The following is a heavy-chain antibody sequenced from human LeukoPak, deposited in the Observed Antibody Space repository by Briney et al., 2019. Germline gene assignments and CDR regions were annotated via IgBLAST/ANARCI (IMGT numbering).Heavy chain of an antibody. CDR2: INPNSGGT. V-gene: IGHV1-2*02. CDR1: GYTFTGYY. Sequence: ASVKVSCKASGYTFTGYYIQWVRQAPGQGLEWMGWINPNSGGTNYAQKSQGRVTMTRDTSISTAYMELSRLRSDDTAVYFCARDHCVSSGCYEDYYYGMGVWGRGTTVTVSS. CDR3: ARDHCVSSGCYEDYYYGMGV. D-gene: IGHD2-2*01. J-gene: IGHJ6*02.